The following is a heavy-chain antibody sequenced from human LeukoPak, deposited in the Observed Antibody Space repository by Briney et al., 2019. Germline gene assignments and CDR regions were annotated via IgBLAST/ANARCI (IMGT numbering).Heavy chain of an antibody. D-gene: IGHD5-18*01. V-gene: IGHV3-23*01. J-gene: IGHJ4*02. CDR2: ISCSCGCT. Sequence: GGTLRLSCAASGFTFSSYGMSWVRQAPGKGLEWVSAISCSCGCTYYADYVKGRFTISRDNSKNTLYLQMNSLRAEDTAVYYCAKHPRIQLWLIGVDYWGQGTMVTVSS. CDR1: GFTFSSYG. CDR3: AKHPRIQLWLIGVDY.